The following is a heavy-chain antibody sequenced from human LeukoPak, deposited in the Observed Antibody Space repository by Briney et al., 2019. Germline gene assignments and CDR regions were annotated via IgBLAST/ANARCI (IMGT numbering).Heavy chain of an antibody. J-gene: IGHJ6*02. Sequence: ASVKASCKASGYTFTGYYMHWVRQAPGQGLEWMGWINPNSGGTNYAQKFQGRVTMTRDTSISTAYMELSRLRSDDTAVYYYARDSAERYYDILTGYPLTFLYYYYGMDVWGQGTTVTVSS. CDR1: GYTFTGYY. CDR3: ARDSAERYYDILTGYPLTFLYYYYGMDV. D-gene: IGHD3-9*01. CDR2: INPNSGGT. V-gene: IGHV1-2*02.